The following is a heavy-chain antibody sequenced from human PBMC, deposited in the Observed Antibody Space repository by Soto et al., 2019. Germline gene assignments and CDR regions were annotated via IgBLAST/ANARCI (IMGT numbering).Heavy chain of an antibody. D-gene: IGHD6-13*01. CDR3: ARGHRSSWYNWFDP. CDR2: IGTAGDT. J-gene: IGHJ5*02. V-gene: IGHV3-13*01. Sequence: PGGSLRLSCAASGFTFSSYDMHWVRQATGKGLEWVSAIGTAGDTYYPGSVKGRFTISRENAKNSLYLQMNSLRAGDTAVYYCARGHRSSWYNWFDPWGQGTLVTVSS. CDR1: GFTFSSYD.